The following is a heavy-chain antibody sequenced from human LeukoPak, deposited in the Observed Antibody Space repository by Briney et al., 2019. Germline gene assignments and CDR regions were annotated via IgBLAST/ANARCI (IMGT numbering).Heavy chain of an antibody. D-gene: IGHD3-10*01. J-gene: IGHJ6*02. V-gene: IGHV3-64*01. Sequence: GGSLRLSCAASGFTFSSYAMHWVRQAPGKGLEYVSAISSNGGSTYYANSVKGRFTISRDNAKNSLYLQMNRLRDEDTAVYYCARVYGSGTYYPYRMDVWGQGTTVTVSS. CDR3: ARVYGSGTYYPYRMDV. CDR2: ISSNGGST. CDR1: GFTFSSYA.